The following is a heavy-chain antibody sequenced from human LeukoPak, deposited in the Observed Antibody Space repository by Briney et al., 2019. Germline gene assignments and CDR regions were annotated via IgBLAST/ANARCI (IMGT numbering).Heavy chain of an antibody. CDR3: AKRAEAGGGVYSLDY. Sequence: PGGSLRLSCTASGFTFGDYGMSWVRQAPGKGLEWVSAISGSGGSTYYADSVKGRFTISRDNSKNTLYLQMNSLRAEDTAVYYCAKRAEAGGGVYSLDYWGKGTLVTVSS. CDR2: ISGSGGST. CDR1: GFTFGDYG. V-gene: IGHV3-23*01. J-gene: IGHJ4*02. D-gene: IGHD2-8*01.